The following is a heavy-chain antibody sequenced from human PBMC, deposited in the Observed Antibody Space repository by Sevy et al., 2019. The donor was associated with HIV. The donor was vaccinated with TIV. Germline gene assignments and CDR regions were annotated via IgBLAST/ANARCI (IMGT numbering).Heavy chain of an antibody. D-gene: IGHD6-13*01. J-gene: IGHJ6*02. CDR1: GFTFSSYS. V-gene: IGHV3-21*01. Sequence: GGSRRLSCAASGFTFSSYSMNWVRQAPGKGLEWVSSISSSSSYIYYADSVKGRFTISRDNAKNSLYLQMISLRAEDTAVYYCARARGLGSSSGEDYYYYYGMDVWGQGTTVTVSS. CDR3: ARARGLGSSSGEDYYYYYGMDV. CDR2: ISSSSSYI.